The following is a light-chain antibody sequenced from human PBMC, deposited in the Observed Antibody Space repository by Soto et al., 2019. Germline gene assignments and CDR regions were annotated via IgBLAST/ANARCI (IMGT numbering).Light chain of an antibody. Sequence: DIQMTQSPSAMSASVGDIVTITFRASQGISSYLAWYQQKPGKAPKLLIYAASTLQYGVPSRFSGSGSGTEFTLTISSLQPDDFATYYCQQYNSYWTFGQGTKVDIK. J-gene: IGKJ1*01. CDR1: QGISSY. CDR2: AAS. V-gene: IGKV1-9*01. CDR3: QQYNSYWT.